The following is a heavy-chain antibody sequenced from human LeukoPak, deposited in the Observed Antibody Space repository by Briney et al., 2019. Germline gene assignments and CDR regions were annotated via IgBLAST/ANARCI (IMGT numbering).Heavy chain of an antibody. CDR3: AGGRSTVTSEDY. CDR1: GGSISSSSYY. J-gene: IGHJ4*02. CDR2: IYYSGST. D-gene: IGHD4-17*01. Sequence: SETLSLTCTVSGGSISSSSYYWGWIRQPPGKGLEWIGSIYYSGSTYYNPSLKSRVTISVDTSKSQFSLKLSSMTAADTAVYYCAGGRSTVTSEDYWGQGTLVTVSS. V-gene: IGHV4-39*07.